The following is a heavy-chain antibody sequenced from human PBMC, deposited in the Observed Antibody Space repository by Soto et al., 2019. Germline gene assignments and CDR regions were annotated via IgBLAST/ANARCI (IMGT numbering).Heavy chain of an antibody. Sequence: QVQLVQSGAEVKKPGASVKVSCKASGYTFTSYDINWVRQATGQGLEWMGWMNPNSGNTGYAQKFQGRVTMTRNTSISTAYMELSSLRSEDTAVYYCARAHIAVAGNNYYSHGMDVWGQGTTVTVSS. D-gene: IGHD6-19*01. CDR2: MNPNSGNT. V-gene: IGHV1-8*01. CDR3: ARAHIAVAGNNYYSHGMDV. CDR1: GYTFTSYD. J-gene: IGHJ6*02.